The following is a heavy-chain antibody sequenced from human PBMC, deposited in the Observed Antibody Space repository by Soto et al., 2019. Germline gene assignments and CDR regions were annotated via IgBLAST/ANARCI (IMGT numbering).Heavy chain of an antibody. V-gene: IGHV4-30-4*08. Sequence: QVQLQESGPGLVEPSQTLSLTCTVSGGSIGSTDSYWSWIRRPPGKGLEWIGYIYYTGGTFYNPSLKSRLTISLETSSNQFSLTLTSVTATDTGIYCCARGGSGWAEYFQHWGQGTLVAVSS. CDR1: GGSIGSTDSY. CDR2: IYYTGGT. D-gene: IGHD6-25*01. J-gene: IGHJ1*01. CDR3: ARGGSGWAEYFQH.